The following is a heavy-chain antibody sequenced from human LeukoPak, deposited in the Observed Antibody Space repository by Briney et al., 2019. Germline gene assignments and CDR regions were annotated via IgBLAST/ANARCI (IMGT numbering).Heavy chain of an antibody. Sequence: GSSVKVSCKASGGTFSSYAISWVRQAPGQGLEWMGRIIPILGIANYAQKFQGRVTITADKSTSTAYMELSSLRSEDTAVYYCARDRSGYYDSSGYYPGYFDTWGQGTLVTVSS. CDR3: ARDRSGYYDSSGYYPGYFDT. J-gene: IGHJ4*02. CDR2: IIPILGIA. D-gene: IGHD3-22*01. CDR1: GGTFSSYA. V-gene: IGHV1-69*04.